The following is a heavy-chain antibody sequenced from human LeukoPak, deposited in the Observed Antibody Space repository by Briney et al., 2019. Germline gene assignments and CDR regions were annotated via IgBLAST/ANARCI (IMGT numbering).Heavy chain of an antibody. CDR3: ARGRSY. J-gene: IGHJ4*02. V-gene: IGHV4-34*01. CDR2: INHSGST. Sequence: SEILSLTCAVYGGSFSGYYWSWIRQPPGKGLEWIGEINHSGSTNYNPSLKSRVTISVDTSKNQFSLKLSSVTAADTAVYYCARGRSYWGQGTLVTVSS. CDR1: GGSFSGYY.